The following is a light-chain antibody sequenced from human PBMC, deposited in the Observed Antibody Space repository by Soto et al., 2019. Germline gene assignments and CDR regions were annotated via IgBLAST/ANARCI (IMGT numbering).Light chain of an antibody. V-gene: IGLV2-11*01. CDR1: SRDVGAYSY. CDR3: CSYAGRYTYV. Sequence: QSVLTQPRSVSGSPGQSVTISCTGTSRDVGAYSYVSWYQQHPGKAPKLMIYDVSKRPSGVPDRFSGSKSGNTASLTISGLQAEDEADYYCCSYAGRYTYVFGTGTKVTVL. J-gene: IGLJ1*01. CDR2: DVS.